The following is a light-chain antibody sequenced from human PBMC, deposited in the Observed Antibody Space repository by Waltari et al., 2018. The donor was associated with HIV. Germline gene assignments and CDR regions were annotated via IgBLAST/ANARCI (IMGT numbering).Light chain of an antibody. CDR2: STN. V-gene: IGLV1-44*01. Sequence: QSVLTQSPSASGTPGQRVTISCSGTSSTIGSHTVYWYQQLPGAAPKLLIYSTNQRPSGVPDRVSGSKSGTSASLAISGLQSEDEADYFCATWDDSLNGHVFGGGTKLTV. J-gene: IGLJ3*02. CDR1: SSTIGSHT. CDR3: ATWDDSLNGHV.